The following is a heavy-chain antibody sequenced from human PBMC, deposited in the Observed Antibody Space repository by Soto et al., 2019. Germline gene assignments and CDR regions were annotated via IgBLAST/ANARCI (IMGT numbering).Heavy chain of an antibody. J-gene: IGHJ5*02. Sequence: EVQLVESGGGLVQPGRSLRLSCAASGFTFDDYAMHWVRQAPGKGLEWVSGISWNSGSIGYADSVKGRFTISRDNAKNSLYLQMNSLRAEDTALYYCAKAQGSCYGNACNWFDPWGQRTLVTVSS. CDR1: GFTFDDYA. V-gene: IGHV3-9*01. CDR2: ISWNSGSI. CDR3: AKAQGSCYGNACNWFDP. D-gene: IGHD2-15*01.